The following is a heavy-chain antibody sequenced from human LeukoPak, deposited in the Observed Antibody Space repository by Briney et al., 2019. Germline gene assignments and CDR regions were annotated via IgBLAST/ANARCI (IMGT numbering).Heavy chain of an antibody. Sequence: GGSLRLSCAASGFTFSSYDMHWVRQATGKGLERVSAIGTAGDTYYPGSVKGRFTISRENAKNSLYLQMNSLRAGDTAVYYCARGSIAASRTDYYYYYMDVWGKGTTVTVSS. CDR1: GFTFSSYD. CDR2: IGTAGDT. V-gene: IGHV3-13*01. D-gene: IGHD6-6*01. CDR3: ARGSIAASRTDYYYYYMDV. J-gene: IGHJ6*03.